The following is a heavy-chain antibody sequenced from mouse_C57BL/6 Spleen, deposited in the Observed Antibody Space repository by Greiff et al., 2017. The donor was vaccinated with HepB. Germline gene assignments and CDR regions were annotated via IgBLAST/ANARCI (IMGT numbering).Heavy chain of an antibody. V-gene: IGHV5-4*01. CDR3: ARDHPVGASMDY. J-gene: IGHJ4*01. Sequence: EVKLVESGGGLVKPGGSLKLSCAASGFTFSSYAMSWVRQTPEKRLEWVATISDGGSYTYYPDNVKGRFTISRDNAKNNLYLQMSHLKSEDTAMYYCARDHPVGASMDYWGQGTSVTVSS. CDR1: GFTFSSYA. D-gene: IGHD1-1*01. CDR2: ISDGGSYT.